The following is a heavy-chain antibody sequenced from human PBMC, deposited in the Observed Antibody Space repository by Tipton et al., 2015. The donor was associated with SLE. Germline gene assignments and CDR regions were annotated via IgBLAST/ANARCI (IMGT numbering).Heavy chain of an antibody. CDR1: GFTFSNAW. CDR2: IKSKTDGGTT. Sequence: SLRLSCAASGFTFSNAWMSWVRQAPGKGLEWVGRIKSKTDGGTTDYAAPVKGRFTISRDDSKNTLYLQMNSLKTEDTAVYCCTNCIAAAGTSHWGQGTLVTVSS. J-gene: IGHJ4*02. D-gene: IGHD6-13*01. V-gene: IGHV3-15*01. CDR3: TNCIAAAGTSH.